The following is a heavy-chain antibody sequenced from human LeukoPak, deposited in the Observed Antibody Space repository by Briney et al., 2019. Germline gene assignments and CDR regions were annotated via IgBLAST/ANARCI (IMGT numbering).Heavy chain of an antibody. D-gene: IGHD6-6*01. CDR3: ARGGAARPDY. V-gene: IGHV3-74*01. Sequence: PGGSLRLSCAASGFTFFSYWMHWVRQVPGKGLMWVSRINSDGGITNYADSVKGRFTISRDNAKNTLFLQMNSLRAEDTAVYYCARGGAARPDYWGQGTLVTVSS. CDR1: GFTFFSYW. CDR2: INSDGGIT. J-gene: IGHJ4*02.